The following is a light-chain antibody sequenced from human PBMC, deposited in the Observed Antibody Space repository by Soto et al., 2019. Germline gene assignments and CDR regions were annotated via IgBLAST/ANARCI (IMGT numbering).Light chain of an antibody. J-gene: IGKJ2*01. V-gene: IGKV3-15*01. CDR1: QGIGTN. CDR2: AAS. CDR3: QQYKKWPLYT. Sequence: DIVMTQSPGTLSVSPGERATLSCRASQGIGTNLAWYQQRPGQAPRLLIYAASSRATDIPARFTGRGSGTECTLTISSLQSEDFAVYFCQQYKKWPLYTFGQGTKLEI.